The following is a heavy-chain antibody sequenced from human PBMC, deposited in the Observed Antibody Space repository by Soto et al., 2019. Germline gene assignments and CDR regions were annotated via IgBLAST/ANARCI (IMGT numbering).Heavy chain of an antibody. CDR1: GGTFSIYA. J-gene: IGHJ6*02. Sequence: GASVKVSCKASGGTFSIYAISWVRQAPEQGLEWMGGIIPIFGTANYTQKFQGRVTITADESTSTAYMELSSLRSEDTAVYYCARGSKTYDILTGYYNDYYYGMDVWGQGTTVTVSS. D-gene: IGHD3-9*01. CDR2: IIPIFGTA. CDR3: ARGSKTYDILTGYYNDYYYGMDV. V-gene: IGHV1-69*13.